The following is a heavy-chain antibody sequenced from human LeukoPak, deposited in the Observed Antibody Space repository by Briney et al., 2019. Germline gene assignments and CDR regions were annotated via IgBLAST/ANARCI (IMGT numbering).Heavy chain of an antibody. D-gene: IGHD3-3*01. J-gene: IGHJ4*02. CDR2: IYTSGST. CDR3: ASGYDFWSGLYYFDY. V-gene: IGHV4-61*02. Sequence: PSQTLSLTCTVSGGSISSGSYYWSWIRQPAGKGLEWIVRIYTSGSTNYNPSLKSRVTVSVDTSKNQFSLKLSSVTAADTAVYYCASGYDFWSGLYYFDYWGQGTLVTVSS. CDR1: GGSISSGSYY.